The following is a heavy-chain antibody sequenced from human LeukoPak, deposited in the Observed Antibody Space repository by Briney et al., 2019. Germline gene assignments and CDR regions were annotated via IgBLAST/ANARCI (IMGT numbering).Heavy chain of an antibody. V-gene: IGHV3-23*01. CDR2: IRANAGTT. CDR3: AMGLNYLNAFDI. J-gene: IGHJ3*02. D-gene: IGHD4-11*01. Sequence: GGSLRLSCAASGFIFSNYAMIWVRQVPGKGLEWVSSIRANAGTTYYADSVKGRFNISRDNSKNTPYLQMISLRAEDTAVYYCAMGLNYLNAFDIWGQGTMVTVSS. CDR1: GFIFSNYA.